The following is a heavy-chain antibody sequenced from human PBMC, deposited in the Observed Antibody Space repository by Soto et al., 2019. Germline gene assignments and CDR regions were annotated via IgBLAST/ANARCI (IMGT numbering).Heavy chain of an antibody. Sequence: SGPTLVNPTQTLTLTCTFSGFSLSTSGMCVSWIRQPPGKALEWLALIDWDDDKYYSTSLKTRLTISKDTSKNQVVLTMTNMGPVDTATYSCAGTPGYSCTSPHYCMDVWGQGSRV. V-gene: IGHV2-70*01. D-gene: IGHD6-6*01. CDR3: AGTPGYSCTSPHYCMDV. CDR1: GFSLSTSGMC. CDR2: IDWDDDK. J-gene: IGHJ6*02.